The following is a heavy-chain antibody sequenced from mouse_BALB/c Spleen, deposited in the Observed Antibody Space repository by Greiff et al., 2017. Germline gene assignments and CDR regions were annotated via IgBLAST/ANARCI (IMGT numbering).Heavy chain of an antibody. Sequence: VQLQQPGAELVKPGASVKLSCKASGYTFTSYWMHWVKQRPGQGLEWIGRIDPSDSETHYNQKFKDKATLTVDKSSSTAYIQLSSLTSEDSAVYYCARGGSGYLYAMDYWGQGTSVTVSS. D-gene: IGHD3-1*01. CDR2: IDPSDSET. CDR3: ARGGSGYLYAMDY. CDR1: GYTFTSYW. J-gene: IGHJ4*01. V-gene: IGHV1-74*01.